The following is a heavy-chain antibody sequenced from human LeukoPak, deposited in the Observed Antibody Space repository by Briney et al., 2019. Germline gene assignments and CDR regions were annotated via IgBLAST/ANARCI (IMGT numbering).Heavy chain of an antibody. CDR1: GFTFSSYR. D-gene: IGHD4-17*01. Sequence: GGALRLSRAASGFTFSSYRMHWVRQAPGKGLVWVSRINSDGSSTSYADSVKGRFTISRDNAKNTLYLQMNSLRAEDTAVYYCARGDYGDYLSYYYYMDVWGKGTTVTISS. CDR2: INSDGSST. V-gene: IGHV3-74*01. J-gene: IGHJ6*03. CDR3: ARGDYGDYLSYYYYMDV.